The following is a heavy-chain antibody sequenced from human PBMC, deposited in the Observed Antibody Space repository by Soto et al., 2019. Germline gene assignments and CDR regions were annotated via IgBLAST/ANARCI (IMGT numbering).Heavy chain of an antibody. D-gene: IGHD2-15*01. CDR1: GITFSNYW. J-gene: IGHJ5*02. CDR2: IKPDGSAK. V-gene: IGHV3-7*01. CDR3: AAWDISNP. Sequence: VQLVESGGGLVRPGGSLRLSCVGSGITFSNYWMNWVRQTPGKGLEWVANIKPDGSAKAYVDSVKGRFTVSRDNAKNSLYLQMNSLRAEDTAVYFCAAWDISNPWGQGTLVTVSS.